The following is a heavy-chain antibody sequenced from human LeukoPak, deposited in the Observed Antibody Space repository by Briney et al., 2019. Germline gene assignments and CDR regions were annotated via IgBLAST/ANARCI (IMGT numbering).Heavy chain of an antibody. CDR2: INHSGST. Sequence: SETLSLTCAVYGGSFSGYYWSWIRQPPGKGLEWIGEINHSGSTNYNPSLKSRVTISVDTSKNQFSRKRNSVTGADTAVYCCARRTGYRTSRLDYWGQGTLVTVSS. J-gene: IGHJ4*02. V-gene: IGHV4-34*01. CDR1: GGSFSGYY. D-gene: IGHD6-13*01. CDR3: ARRTGYRTSRLDY.